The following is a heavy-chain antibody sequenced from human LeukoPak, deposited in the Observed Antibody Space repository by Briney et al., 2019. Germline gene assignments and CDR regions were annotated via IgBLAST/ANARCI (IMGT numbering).Heavy chain of an antibody. CDR1: GGSISSYY. CDR3: ARERYYGSGSYFPYFDY. V-gene: IGHV4-59*12. Sequence: SETLSLTCTVSGGSISSYYWSWIRQPPGKGLEWIGYIYYSGSTNYNPSLKSRVTISVDTSKNQFSLKLSSVTAADTAVYYCARERYYGSGSYFPYFDYWGQGTLVTVSS. J-gene: IGHJ4*02. CDR2: IYYSGST. D-gene: IGHD3-10*01.